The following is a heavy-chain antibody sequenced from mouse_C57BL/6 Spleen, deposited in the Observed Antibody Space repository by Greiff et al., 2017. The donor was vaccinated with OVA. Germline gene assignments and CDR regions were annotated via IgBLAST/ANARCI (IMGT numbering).Heavy chain of an antibody. V-gene: IGHV1-18*01. CDR3: AREEDYGSSDWYFDV. Sequence: VQLQQSGPELVKPGASVKIPCKASGYTFTDYNMDWVKQSHGKSLEWIGDINPNNGGTIYNQKFKGKATLTVDKSSSTAYMELRSLTSEDTAVYDCAREEDYGSSDWYFDVWGTGTTVTVSS. D-gene: IGHD1-1*01. CDR1: GYTFTDYN. CDR2: INPNNGGT. J-gene: IGHJ1*03.